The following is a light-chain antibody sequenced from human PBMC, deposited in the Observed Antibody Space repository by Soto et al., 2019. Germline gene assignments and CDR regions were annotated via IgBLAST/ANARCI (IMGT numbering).Light chain of an antibody. CDR3: SSYTSSTTLVV. CDR1: SSDVGGYNY. CDR2: EVS. V-gene: IGLV2-14*01. Sequence: QSALTQPASVSGSPGQSITISCTGTSSDVGGYNYVSWYQQHPGKAPKLMIYEVSNRPSGVSNRFSGSKSDNTASLTISGLQAEVEADYYCSSYTSSTTLVVFGGGTQLTVL. J-gene: IGLJ2*01.